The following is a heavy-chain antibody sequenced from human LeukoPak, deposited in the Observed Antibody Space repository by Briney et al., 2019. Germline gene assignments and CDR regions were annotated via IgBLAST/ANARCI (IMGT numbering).Heavy chain of an antibody. CDR3: AKTSYGSGSYRYYYYYGMDV. CDR1: GGSFSGYY. CDR2: INHIVST. Sequence: PSETLSLTCAVYGGSFSGYYWSWIRQPPGKGLEWIGEINHIVSTNYNPSLKSRVTISVDTSKNQFSLKLSSVTAADTAVYYCAKTSYGSGSYRYYYYYGMDVWGQGTTVTVSS. D-gene: IGHD3-10*01. J-gene: IGHJ6*02. V-gene: IGHV4-34*01.